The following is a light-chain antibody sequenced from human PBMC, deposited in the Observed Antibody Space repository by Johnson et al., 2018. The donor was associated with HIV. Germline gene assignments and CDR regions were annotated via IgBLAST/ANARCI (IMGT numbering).Light chain of an antibody. V-gene: IGLV1-51*01. Sequence: QSVLTQPPSVSAAPGQTVTISCSGSSSNIGGDYVSWYQQLPGTAPTLLIYDNYKRPSRSPDRFFGSKYGTSPTLDITALQTGDEGDYYCGAWDSSLNAYVFGAGTKVTVL. CDR3: GAWDSSLNAYV. J-gene: IGLJ1*01. CDR2: DNY. CDR1: SSNIGGDY.